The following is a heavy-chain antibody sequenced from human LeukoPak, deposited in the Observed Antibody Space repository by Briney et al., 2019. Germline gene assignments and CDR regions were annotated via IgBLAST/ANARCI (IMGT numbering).Heavy chain of an antibody. D-gene: IGHD3-9*01. J-gene: IGHJ4*02. CDR1: GFTFSNYA. Sequence: GGSLRLSCAASGFTFSNYAMSWVRQAPGRGLEWVSAIVGSGGSTYYADSVKGRFTISRDSPKNTLYLQMNSLRAEDTAVYYCAKWGDYDILTGYYDSDYWGQGTLVTVSS. CDR2: IVGSGGST. V-gene: IGHV3-23*01. CDR3: AKWGDYDILTGYYDSDY.